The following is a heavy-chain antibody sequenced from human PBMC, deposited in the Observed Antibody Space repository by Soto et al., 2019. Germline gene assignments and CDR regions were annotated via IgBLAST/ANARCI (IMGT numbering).Heavy chain of an antibody. J-gene: IGHJ4*02. CDR3: AKDAGRYCTSASCSAFPLLDY. Sequence: VQVLESGGGLVQPGGSLRLSCAASGFTFSTYAMSWVRQAPGKGLEWVSSISGSAGSTYYAESVKGRFTVSRDNSKDTLYLQMNSLRAEDTAVYYCAKDAGRYCTSASCSAFPLLDYWGQGTLVTVSS. D-gene: IGHD2-2*01. CDR1: GFTFSTYA. V-gene: IGHV3-23*01. CDR2: ISGSAGST.